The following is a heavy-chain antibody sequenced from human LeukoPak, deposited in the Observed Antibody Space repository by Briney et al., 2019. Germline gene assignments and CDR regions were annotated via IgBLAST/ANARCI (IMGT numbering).Heavy chain of an antibody. D-gene: IGHD6-19*01. CDR2: ISCDGGST. V-gene: IGHV3-43D*03. Sequence: GGSLRLSCAASGFTFDVYAMHWVRQAPGKGLGWVSLISCDGGSTYYADSVKGRFTISRDNSKNSLYLQMNSLRAEDTALYYCAKDSSGGTLDYWGQGTLVTVSS. CDR3: AKDSSGGTLDY. CDR1: GFTFDVYA. J-gene: IGHJ4*02.